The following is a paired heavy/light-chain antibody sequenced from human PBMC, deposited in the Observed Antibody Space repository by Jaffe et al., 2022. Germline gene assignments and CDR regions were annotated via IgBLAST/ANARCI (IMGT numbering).Light chain of an antibody. CDR3: QSYDSSMSGFVV. V-gene: IGLV1-40*01. J-gene: IGLJ2*01. CDR1: SSNIGADYD. CDR2: ANN. Sequence: QSVLTQPPSVSGAPGQRVTISCTGTSSNIGADYDVHWYQQLPGAAPKLLIYANNNRPSGVPDRFSGSKSGTSASLAITGLQAEDEADYHCQSYDSSMSGFVVFGGGTKLTVL.
Heavy chain of an antibody. CDR3: AKIEAGTYCSGGNCYFAY. CDR1: GFTFSYYD. CDR2: ISGSGIYT. J-gene: IGHJ4*02. Sequence: EVQLLESGGGLVQPGGSLRLPCAASGFTFSYYDMIWVRQAPGKGLEWVSAISGSGIYTYYADSVKGRFTISRDNSKNTLYLQMNSLRAEDTAIYYCAKIEAGTYCSGGNCYFAYWGQGTLVTVSS. D-gene: IGHD2-15*01. V-gene: IGHV3-23*01.